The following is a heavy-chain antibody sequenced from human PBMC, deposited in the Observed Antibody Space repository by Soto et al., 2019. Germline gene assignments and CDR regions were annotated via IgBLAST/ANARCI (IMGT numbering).Heavy chain of an antibody. CDR2: IYYSGST. D-gene: IGHD3-22*01. CDR1: GASISSGAYY. V-gene: IGHV4-31*03. Sequence: QVQLQESGPGLVKPSQTLYLTCTVSGASISSGAYYWSWIRHHPGKGLEWIGFIYYSGSTYYNQSLKSRVTIPVDTSKNQLSLKLSSVIAADTAVYYCARANGSGSTTPFDYWGQGTPVTVSS. CDR3: ARANGSGSTTPFDY. J-gene: IGHJ4*01.